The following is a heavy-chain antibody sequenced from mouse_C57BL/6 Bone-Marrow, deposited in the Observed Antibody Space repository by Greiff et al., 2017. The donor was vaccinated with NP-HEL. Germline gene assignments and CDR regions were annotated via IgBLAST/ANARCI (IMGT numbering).Heavy chain of an antibody. CDR2: IDPENGDT. Sequence: EVQLQQSGAELVRPGDSVKLSCTVSGFNIKDDYMHWVKQRPEQGLEWIGWIDPENGDTEYASKFQGKATITADTSSNTAYLQLSSLTSEDTAVYYCTTGGSSPYAMDYWGRGTSVTVSS. V-gene: IGHV14-4*01. CDR3: TTGGSSPYAMDY. D-gene: IGHD1-1*01. CDR1: GFNIKDDY. J-gene: IGHJ4*01.